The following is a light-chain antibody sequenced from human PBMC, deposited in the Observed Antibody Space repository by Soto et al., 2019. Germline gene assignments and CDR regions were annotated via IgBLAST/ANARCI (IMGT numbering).Light chain of an antibody. J-gene: IGKJ3*01. CDR1: EGVSSN. CDR3: QQYNNWPPFT. Sequence: ETVMTQSPATLSVSPGERATLSCGASEGVSSNLAWYQQQPGQAPRLLIYGASTRATGIPARFSGSGSGTEFTLTISSLQSEDFAVYYCQQYNNWPPFTFGPGTKVDIK. V-gene: IGKV3-15*01. CDR2: GAS.